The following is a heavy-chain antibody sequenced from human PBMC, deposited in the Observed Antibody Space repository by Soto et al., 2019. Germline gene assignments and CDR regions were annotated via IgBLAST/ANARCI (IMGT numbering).Heavy chain of an antibody. CDR2: IWYDGSNK. Sequence: QVQLVESGGGVVQPGRSLRLSCAASGFNFSSYGMHWVRQAPGKGLEWVAVIWYDGSNKYYVDSVKGRFTISRDNSKNELYLLMDSLRAEGTAVYYFAIGFWSGYPYYFDYWGQGTRVTVSS. CDR3: AIGFWSGYPYYFDY. CDR1: GFNFSSYG. J-gene: IGHJ4*02. V-gene: IGHV3-33*01. D-gene: IGHD3-3*01.